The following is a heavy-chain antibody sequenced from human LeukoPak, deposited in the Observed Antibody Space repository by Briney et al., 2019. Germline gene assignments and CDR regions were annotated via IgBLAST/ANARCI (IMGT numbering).Heavy chain of an antibody. Sequence: PGRPLRLSCAASGFTFRSYGMHWVRQAPGKGLEWVAVISYDGSNKYYGDSVKGRFTISRDNSKNTLYLQMNSLRAEDTAVYYCAKDVVMGPTNHGLDYWGQGTLVTVSS. J-gene: IGHJ4*02. D-gene: IGHD1-26*01. CDR2: ISYDGSNK. CDR1: GFTFRSYG. V-gene: IGHV3-30*18. CDR3: AKDVVMGPTNHGLDY.